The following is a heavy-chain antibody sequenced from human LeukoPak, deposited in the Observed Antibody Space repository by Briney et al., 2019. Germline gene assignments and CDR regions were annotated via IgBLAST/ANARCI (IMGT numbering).Heavy chain of an antibody. CDR3: ARYVGGGNSGGFDY. Sequence: SGGSLRLSCRTSGFNFGDYAMSWVRQAPGKGLEWVALIWYDGSNKYYPDSVKGRFTISRDNSKNTLYLQMNSLRAEDTAVYYCARYVGGGNSGGFDYWGQGTLVIVSS. J-gene: IGHJ4*02. CDR1: GFNFGDYA. CDR2: IWYDGSNK. V-gene: IGHV3-33*08. D-gene: IGHD4-23*01.